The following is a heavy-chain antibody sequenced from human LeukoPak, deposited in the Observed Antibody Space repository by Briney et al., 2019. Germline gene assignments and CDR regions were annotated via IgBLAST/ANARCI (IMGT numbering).Heavy chain of an antibody. D-gene: IGHD6-13*01. V-gene: IGHV3-23*01. CDR1: GFTFSTFA. J-gene: IGHJ3*02. Sequence: GGSLRLTCAASGFTFSTFAMSWVRQPPAKGLEWVSSILPSGGEIHYADSVRGRFTISRDNSKSTLSLQMNTLRAEDTALYYCAKHFRIKMQLVLNAFDIWGQGTMVTVSS. CDR2: ILPSGGEI. CDR3: AKHFRIKMQLVLNAFDI.